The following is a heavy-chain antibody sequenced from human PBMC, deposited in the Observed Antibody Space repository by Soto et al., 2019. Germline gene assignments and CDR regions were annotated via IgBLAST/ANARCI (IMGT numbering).Heavy chain of an antibody. V-gene: IGHV3-21*06. D-gene: IGHD3-22*01. J-gene: IGHJ4*02. Sequence: GGSLRLSCAASGFMFSAYTMNWVRQAPGKGLEWLSSISDDSSYIDYADSLRGRFTVSRDNARNSLYLQIDSLGVEDTAVYYCATPYYFIHWGPGTLVTVS. CDR1: GFMFSAYT. CDR3: ATPYYFIH. CDR2: ISDDSSYI.